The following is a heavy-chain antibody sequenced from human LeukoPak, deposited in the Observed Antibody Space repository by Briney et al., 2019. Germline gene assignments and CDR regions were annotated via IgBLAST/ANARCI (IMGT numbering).Heavy chain of an antibody. CDR2: ISGGGVST. D-gene: IGHD3-3*01. Sequence: GGSLRLSCAASGFTFSSYAMSWVRQAPGKGLEWVSAISGGGVSTYYADSVKGRFTISRDNSKNTLYLQMNSLRAQDTAVYYCARGKGRITIFGVVRGDYYYGMDVWGQGTTVTVSS. V-gene: IGHV3-23*01. J-gene: IGHJ6*02. CDR3: ARGKGRITIFGVVRGDYYYGMDV. CDR1: GFTFSSYA.